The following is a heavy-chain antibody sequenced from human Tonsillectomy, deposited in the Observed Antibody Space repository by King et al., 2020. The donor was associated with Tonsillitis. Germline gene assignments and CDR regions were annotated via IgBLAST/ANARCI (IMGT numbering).Heavy chain of an antibody. Sequence: VQLQQWGAGLLKPSETLSLTCAVYRGSFSGYYWSWIRQPPGKGLEWVGEINHNGITNYNPPLKSRVIMSVDTSKNQFSLKLSSVTAADTATYYCATGWYRPDYWGQRTLVAVSS. CDR3: ATGWYRPDY. D-gene: IGHD6-19*01. J-gene: IGHJ4*02. CDR1: RGSFSGYY. CDR2: INHNGIT. V-gene: IGHV4-34*01.